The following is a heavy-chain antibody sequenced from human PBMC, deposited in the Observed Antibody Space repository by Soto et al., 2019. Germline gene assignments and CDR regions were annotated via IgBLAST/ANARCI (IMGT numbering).Heavy chain of an antibody. V-gene: IGHV3-11*01. CDR2: ISSSGSTI. J-gene: IGHJ6*02. D-gene: IGHD3-16*01. CDR1: GFTFSDYY. CDR3: ARGQGDSYFYGLDI. Sequence: GGSLRLSCAASGFTFSDYYMSWIRQAPGKGLEWVSYISSSGSTIYYAGSVKGRFTISRDNAKNSLYLQMNNLRADDTAVFYCARGQGDSYFYGLDIWGQGTTVTVSS.